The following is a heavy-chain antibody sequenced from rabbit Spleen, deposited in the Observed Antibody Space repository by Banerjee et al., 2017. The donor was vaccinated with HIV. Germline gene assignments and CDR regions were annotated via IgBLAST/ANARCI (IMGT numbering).Heavy chain of an antibody. Sequence: QLKETGGGLVQPGGSLTLSCKASGLTISSSYMSWVRQAPGKGLEWIGYIDPIFGRTYYASWVNGRFTISSHNAQNTLYLQLNSLTAADTATYFCVRDLGYDDYSEKGYFNLWGPGTLVTVS. V-gene: IGHV1S7*01. CDR2: IDPIFGRT. CDR1: GLTISSSY. J-gene: IGHJ4*01. D-gene: IGHD2-1*01. CDR3: VRDLGYDDYSEKGYFNL.